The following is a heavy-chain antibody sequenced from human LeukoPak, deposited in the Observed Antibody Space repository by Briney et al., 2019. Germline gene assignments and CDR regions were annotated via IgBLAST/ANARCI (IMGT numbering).Heavy chain of an antibody. CDR1: GGSFSGYY. J-gene: IGHJ4*02. Sequence: SETLSLTCAVYGGSFSGYYWSWIRQPPGKGLEWIGEINHSGSTNYNPSLKSRVTISVDTSKNQFSLKLSSVTAADTAVYYCARRRLSGVRGGDYFDYWGQGTLVTVSS. CDR3: ARRRLSGVRGGDYFDY. CDR2: INHSGST. V-gene: IGHV4-34*01. D-gene: IGHD3-10*01.